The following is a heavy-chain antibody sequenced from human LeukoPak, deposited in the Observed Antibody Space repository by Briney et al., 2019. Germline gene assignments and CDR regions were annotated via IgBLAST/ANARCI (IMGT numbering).Heavy chain of an antibody. CDR1: GYSFTAYY. D-gene: IGHD3-10*01. CDR3: ASLEYASGSSNSYYYYDGRDI. Sequence: ASVKASCKASGYSFTAYYIHWVRQAPGQGLEWMGRISPTRGGTKYAQKFLGRVSMTRDTSISTSYMELSSLRPDDTAVYYCASLEYASGSSNSYYYYDGRDIWGQGTMVTVSS. CDR2: ISPTRGGT. J-gene: IGHJ6*02. V-gene: IGHV1-2*02.